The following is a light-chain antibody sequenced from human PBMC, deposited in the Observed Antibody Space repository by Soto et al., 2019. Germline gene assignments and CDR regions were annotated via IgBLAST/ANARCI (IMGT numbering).Light chain of an antibody. CDR1: QNVNSNH. J-gene: IGKJ1*01. Sequence: EIVLTQSPGTLSLSPGERATLSCRAGQNVNSNHIAWYQQKPGQAPRLPIYGPSSRATGIPERFSGSGSGTDFTLTISRLEPEDVAVYFCHQFGSSPPTFGHGTKVEIK. V-gene: IGKV3-20*01. CDR2: GPS. CDR3: HQFGSSPPT.